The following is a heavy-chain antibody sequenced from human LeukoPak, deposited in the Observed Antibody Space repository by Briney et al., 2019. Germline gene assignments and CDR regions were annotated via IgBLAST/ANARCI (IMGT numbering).Heavy chain of an antibody. V-gene: IGHV4-38-2*02. CDR3: AKSSWSLFDP. J-gene: IGHJ5*02. CDR2: IYHSGST. CDR1: GYSISSGYY. D-gene: IGHD3-10*01. Sequence: PSETLSLTCTVSGYSISSGYYWGWIRPPPGKGLEWIGYIYHSGSTYYNPSLKSRVTISVDTSKNQFSLKLSSVTAADTAVYYCAKSSWSLFDPWGQGTLVTVSS.